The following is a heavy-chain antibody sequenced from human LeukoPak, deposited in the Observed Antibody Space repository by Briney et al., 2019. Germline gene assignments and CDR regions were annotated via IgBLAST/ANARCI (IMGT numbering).Heavy chain of an antibody. CDR2: VSVNGGTT. CDR3: ARDRRGGYYSKTLDY. Sequence: QSGGSLRLSCAALGFTLSTCALSWVRQAPGKGLEWVSTVSVNGGTTYYADSVKGRFTISRDNAKNTLYLQMSSLRAEDTAVYYCARDRRGGYYSKTLDYWGQGTLVTVSS. CDR1: GFTLSTCA. D-gene: IGHD3-22*01. V-gene: IGHV3-23*01. J-gene: IGHJ4*02.